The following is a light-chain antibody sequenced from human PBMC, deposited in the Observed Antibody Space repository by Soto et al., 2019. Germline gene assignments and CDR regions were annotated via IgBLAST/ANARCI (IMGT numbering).Light chain of an antibody. V-gene: IGKV3-20*01. CDR1: QSVSSN. CDR3: QQYGSP. CDR2: GAS. J-gene: IGKJ1*01. Sequence: EIVLTQSPDTLSLSPGERATLSCRASQSVSSNLAWYQQKPGQAPRLLIYGASSRATGIPDRFSGSGSGTDSTLTISRLEPEDFAVYYCQQYGSPFGQGTKVDIK.